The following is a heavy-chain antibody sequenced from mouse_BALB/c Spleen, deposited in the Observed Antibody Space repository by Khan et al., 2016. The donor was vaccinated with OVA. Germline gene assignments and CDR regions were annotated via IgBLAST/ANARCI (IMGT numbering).Heavy chain of an antibody. CDR1: GFSLTNYG. D-gene: IGHD1-1*01. V-gene: IGHV2-6-1*01. CDR2: IWSDGST. Sequence: QVQLKQSGPGLVAPSQSLSITCTISGFSLTNYGVHWVRQPPGKGLEWLVVIWSDGSTTYNSALKSRLTTSKDNSNSKDFLKMNRLHTDDTAVYFCDRAPYYHEKSMNYWGQGTSVTVSS. CDR3: DRAPYYHEKSMNY. J-gene: IGHJ4*01.